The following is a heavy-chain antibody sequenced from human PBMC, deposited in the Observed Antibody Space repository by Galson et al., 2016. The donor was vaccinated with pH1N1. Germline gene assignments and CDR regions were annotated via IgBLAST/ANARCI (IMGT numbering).Heavy chain of an antibody. CDR3: ARWRSTLGVTGFEL. CDR2: INPSGGNT. D-gene: IGHD3-10*01. V-gene: IGHV1-46*03. J-gene: IGHJ4*02. CDR1: GYTFTGYY. Sequence: SVKVSCKASGYTFTGYYMHWVRQAPGQGLEWMGIINPSGGNTVYAEKFQGRVTLTSDTSTSIAYMDLSNLRSDDAAVYYCARWRSTLGVTGFELWGQGTLVTVSS.